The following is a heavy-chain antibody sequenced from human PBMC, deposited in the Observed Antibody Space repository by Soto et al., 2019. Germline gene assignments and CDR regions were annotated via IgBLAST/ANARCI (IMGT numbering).Heavy chain of an antibody. V-gene: IGHV4-59*08. CDR2: IYYSGST. Sequence: PSETLSLTCTVSGGSISSYYWSWIRQPPGKGLEWIGYIYYSGSTNYNPSLKSRVTISVDTSKNQFSLKLSSVTAADTAVYYCARHGHDYGDYVYFQHWGQGTLVTVSS. J-gene: IGHJ1*01. D-gene: IGHD4-17*01. CDR1: GGSISSYY. CDR3: ARHGHDYGDYVYFQH.